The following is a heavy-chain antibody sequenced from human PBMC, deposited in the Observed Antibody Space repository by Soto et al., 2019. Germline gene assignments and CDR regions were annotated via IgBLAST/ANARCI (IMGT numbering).Heavy chain of an antibody. J-gene: IGHJ4*02. CDR3: ARGLGYSSSPPIDY. CDR2: IYYSGST. Sequence: SETLSLTCTVSGGSISSYYWSWIRQPPGKGLEWIGYIYYSGSTNYNPSLKSRVTISVDTSKNQFSLKLSSVTAADTAVYYCARGLGYSSSPPIDYWGQGTLVTVSS. V-gene: IGHV4-59*01. CDR1: GGSISSYY. D-gene: IGHD6-6*01.